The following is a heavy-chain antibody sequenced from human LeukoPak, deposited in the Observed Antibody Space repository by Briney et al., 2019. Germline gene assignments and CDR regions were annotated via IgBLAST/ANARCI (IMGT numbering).Heavy chain of an antibody. CDR3: ARVTTDTIFGVVKRRYFDY. D-gene: IGHD3-3*01. CDR1: GYTFTGYY. J-gene: IGHJ4*02. CDR2: INPNSGGT. Sequence: ASVKVSCKASGYTFTGYYMHWVRQAPGQGLEWMGWINPNSGGTNYAQKFQGRVTMTRDTSISTAYMELSRLRSDDAAVYYCARVTTDTIFGVVKRRYFDYWGQGTLVTVSS. V-gene: IGHV1-2*02.